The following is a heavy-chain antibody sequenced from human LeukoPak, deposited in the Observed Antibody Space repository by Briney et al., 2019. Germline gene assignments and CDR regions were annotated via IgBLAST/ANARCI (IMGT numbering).Heavy chain of an antibody. CDR1: GYTFTSYG. Sequence: ASVKVSCKTSGYTFTSYGITWVRQAPGQGLEWMGWISTYNGNTNYAKKVQGRVTMTTDTSTSTAFMELRSLTSDDTAVYYCASRSGTYPYYIDYWGQGNLVTVSS. D-gene: IGHD1-26*01. CDR2: ISTYNGNT. V-gene: IGHV1-18*01. J-gene: IGHJ4*02. CDR3: ASRSGTYPYYIDY.